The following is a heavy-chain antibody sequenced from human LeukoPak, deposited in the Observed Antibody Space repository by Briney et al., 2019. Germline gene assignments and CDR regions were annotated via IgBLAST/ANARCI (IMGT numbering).Heavy chain of an antibody. CDR3: AKEDRDYDFWSGLNYYYGMDV. CDR1: GFTFSSYG. V-gene: IGHV3-30*18. J-gene: IGHJ6*02. D-gene: IGHD3-3*01. Sequence: GGSLRLSCAASGFTFSSYGMHWVRQAPGKGLEWVAVISYDGSNKYYADSVRGRFTISRDNSKNTLYLQMNSLRAEDTAVYYCAKEDRDYDFWSGLNYYYGMDVWGQGTTVTVSS. CDR2: ISYDGSNK.